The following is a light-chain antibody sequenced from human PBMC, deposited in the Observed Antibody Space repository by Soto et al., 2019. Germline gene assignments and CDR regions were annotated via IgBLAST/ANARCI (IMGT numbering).Light chain of an antibody. CDR3: QQYGSSEII. CDR2: DIS. Sequence: EIVLTQSPGTLSLSPGETATLSFGSSQTIGTNYLAWYQQMPGQAPRLLIYDISSRATGIPDRFSGSVSGTDFTLTITRLEPEDFAVFYCQQYGSSEIIFGQGTRLEIK. CDR1: QTIGTNY. V-gene: IGKV3-20*01. J-gene: IGKJ5*01.